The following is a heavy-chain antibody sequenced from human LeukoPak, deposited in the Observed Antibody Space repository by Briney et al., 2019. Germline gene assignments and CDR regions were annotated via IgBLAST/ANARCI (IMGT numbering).Heavy chain of an antibody. D-gene: IGHD1-26*01. CDR3: AKDHKANSGSATLFDF. CDR2: ISGSGGST. CDR1: GFTFSTYA. Sequence: QSGGSLRLSCAASGFTFSTYAMNWVRQAPGKGLEWVSGISGSGGSTYYADSVKGRFTISRDNSKNTLYLQLNSLRAEDTAIYYCAKDHKANSGSATLFDFWGQGTLVTVSS. J-gene: IGHJ4*02. V-gene: IGHV3-23*01.